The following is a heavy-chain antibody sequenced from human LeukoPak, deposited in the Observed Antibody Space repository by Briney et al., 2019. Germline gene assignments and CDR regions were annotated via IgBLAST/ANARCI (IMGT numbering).Heavy chain of an antibody. Sequence: ASVKVSCKASGGTFSSYAISWVRQAPGQGLEWMGWMNPNSGNTGYAQKFQGRVTKTRNTSISTAYMELSSLRSEDTAVYYCVWTGYDFDYWGQGTLVTVSS. V-gene: IGHV1-8*02. D-gene: IGHD3/OR15-3a*01. CDR2: MNPNSGNT. CDR3: VWTGYDFDY. J-gene: IGHJ4*02. CDR1: GGTFSSYA.